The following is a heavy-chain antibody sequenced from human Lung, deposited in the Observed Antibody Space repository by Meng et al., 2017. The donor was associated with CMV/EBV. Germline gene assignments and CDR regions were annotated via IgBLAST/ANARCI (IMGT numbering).Heavy chain of an antibody. V-gene: IGHV4-34*01. CDR2: INHSGST. Sequence: SXTLSLTCAVYGGSFSGYYWSWIRQPPGKGLEWIGEINHSGSTNYNPSLKSRVTISVDTSKNQFSLKLSSVTAADTAVYYCARNRVAPVPRDWGQGTLVTVSS. J-gene: IGHJ4*02. CDR1: GGSFSGYY. CDR3: ARNRVAPVPRD. D-gene: IGHD2-15*01.